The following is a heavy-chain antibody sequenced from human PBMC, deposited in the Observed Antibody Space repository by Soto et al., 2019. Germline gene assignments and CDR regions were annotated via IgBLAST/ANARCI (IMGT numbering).Heavy chain of an antibody. V-gene: IGHV3-53*01. Sequence: GGSLRLSFAAALFSVSQYYMSWFRQPPGKVLEWVSVMYSGGTTYYADSVRGRFTISRDNSKNTLYLQMNSLRAEDTAVYYCAREGRGSSDAFDIWGQGTMVTVSS. CDR2: MYSGGTT. CDR1: LFSVSQYY. CDR3: AREGRGSSDAFDI. J-gene: IGHJ3*02.